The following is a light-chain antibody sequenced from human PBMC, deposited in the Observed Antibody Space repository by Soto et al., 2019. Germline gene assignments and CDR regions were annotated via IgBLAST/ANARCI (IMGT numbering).Light chain of an antibody. CDR2: DVS. J-gene: IGLJ2*01. CDR3: CSYAGTYTL. Sequence: QSALTQPRSVSGSPGQSVTISCTGTSSDVGGYNYVSWYQHYSGKAPKLMIYDVSERPSGVPDRFSGSKSANTASLTISGLQTEDETDYYCCSYAGTYTLFGGGTKLTVL. V-gene: IGLV2-11*01. CDR1: SSDVGGYNY.